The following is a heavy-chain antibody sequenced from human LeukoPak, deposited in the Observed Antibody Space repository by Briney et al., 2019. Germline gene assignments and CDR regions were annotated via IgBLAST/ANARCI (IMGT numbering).Heavy chain of an antibody. V-gene: IGHV4-31*03. CDR1: GGSISSGGYY. CDR2: IYYSGST. Sequence: PSQTLSLTCTVSGGSISSGGYYWSWIRQHPGKVLEWIGYIYYSGSTYYNPSLKSRVTISVDTSKNQFSLKLSSVTAADTAVYYSASLLPRGPRGFDPWGQGTLVTVSS. D-gene: IGHD3-10*01. CDR3: ASLLPRGPRGFDP. J-gene: IGHJ5*02.